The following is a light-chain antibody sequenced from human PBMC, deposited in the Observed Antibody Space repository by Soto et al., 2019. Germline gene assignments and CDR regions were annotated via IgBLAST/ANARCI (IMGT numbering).Light chain of an antibody. CDR1: QSVRSSY. J-gene: IGKJ1*01. CDR2: GAS. V-gene: IGKV3-20*01. Sequence: EIVLTQSPGTLSLPPGERATLSCRASQSVRSSYLAWYQQKFGQAPRLLIYGASSRATGIPDRFSGIGSGTDFTLTISRLEPEDFAVYYCQQYGSSSWTFGQGNKVEIK. CDR3: QQYGSSSWT.